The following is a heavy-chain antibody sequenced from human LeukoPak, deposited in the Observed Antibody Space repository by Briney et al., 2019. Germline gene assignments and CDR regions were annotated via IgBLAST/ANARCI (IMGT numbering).Heavy chain of an antibody. V-gene: IGHV3-15*01. J-gene: IGHJ4*02. D-gene: IGHD3-22*01. CDR1: GFTFSNAW. CDR2: IKSKTDGGTT. Sequence: GGSLRLSCAASGFTFSNAWMSWVRQAPGKGLEWVGRIKSKTDGGTTDYAAPVKGRFTISSDDSKNTLYLQMNSLKTEDTAVYYCTTDITYYYDSSGYGNLDYWGQGTMVTVSS. CDR3: TTDITYYYDSSGYGNLDY.